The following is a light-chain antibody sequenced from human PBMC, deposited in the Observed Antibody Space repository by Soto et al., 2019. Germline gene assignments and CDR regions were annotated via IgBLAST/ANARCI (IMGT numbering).Light chain of an antibody. J-gene: IGKJ2*01. Sequence: TVLTQSPGTVSLSPGERATLSCRTSQSVKSNYLAWYQQKPGQAPRLLIYGVFNRATGIPGSFSGSGSGTDFTLTISGLEPEDSAVYYCQHYDGSPRTFGQGTKLEIK. CDR2: GVF. CDR1: QSVKSNY. CDR3: QHYDGSPRT. V-gene: IGKV3-20*01.